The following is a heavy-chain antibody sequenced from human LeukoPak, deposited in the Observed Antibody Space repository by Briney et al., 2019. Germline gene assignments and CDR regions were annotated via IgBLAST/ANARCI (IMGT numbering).Heavy chain of an antibody. D-gene: IGHD3-10*02. V-gene: IGHV4-38-2*02. CDR2: IYHRGNT. CDR1: DYSISRGYY. Sequence: KASETLSLTCSVSDYSISRGYYWGWIRQSPGKGLEWIATIYHRGNTYYNPSLQSRLTTSVDTSKNQFSLNMNSVTAADTAVYYCARMFGIVRWPAPVDSWGRGIPVTVSS. CDR3: ARMFGIVRWPAPVDS. J-gene: IGHJ4*02.